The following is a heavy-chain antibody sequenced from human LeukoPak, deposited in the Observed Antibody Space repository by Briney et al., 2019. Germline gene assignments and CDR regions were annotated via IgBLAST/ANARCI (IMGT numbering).Heavy chain of an antibody. CDR1: GYTFTGYY. CDR2: INPNSGGT. V-gene: IGHV1-2*02. D-gene: IGHD3-10*01. CDR3: ARAPLLLWFGESPDY. J-gene: IGHJ4*02. Sequence: GASVKVSCKASGYTFTGYYMHWVRQAPGQGLEWMGWINPNSGGTNYAQKFQGRVTMTRDTSISTAYMELSRLRSDDTAVYYCARAPLLLWFGESPDYWGQGTLVTVSS.